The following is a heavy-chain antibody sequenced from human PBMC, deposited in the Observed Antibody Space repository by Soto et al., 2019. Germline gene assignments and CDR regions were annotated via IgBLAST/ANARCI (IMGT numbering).Heavy chain of an antibody. CDR3: ARDVDADCHYHFDS. V-gene: IGHV3-11*01. CDR1: GLNVSRSW. D-gene: IGHD2-21*02. J-gene: IGHJ4*02. CDR2: ISGNGEVI. Sequence: LSGEPCGLNVSRSWLHSNRRNKGKGLEWISYISGNGEVIQYAASARGRFTISRDNAENSVYLEMESLRDEDTALYYCARDVDADCHYHFDSWGQGTLVTVSS.